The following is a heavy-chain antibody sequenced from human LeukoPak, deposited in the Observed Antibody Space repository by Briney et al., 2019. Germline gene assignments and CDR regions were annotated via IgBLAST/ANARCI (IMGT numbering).Heavy chain of an antibody. D-gene: IGHD3-10*01. CDR1: GFTFSSYA. CDR3: AGLAGYYYGSGSAWRYYFDY. Sequence: PGGSLRLSCAASGFTFSSYALSWVRQAPGKGLEWVSATSGSGGSTYHADSVKGRFTISRDNAKNSLYLQMNSLRAEDTALYYCAGLAGYYYGSGSAWRYYFDYWGQGTLVTVSS. J-gene: IGHJ4*02. V-gene: IGHV3-23*01. CDR2: TSGSGGST.